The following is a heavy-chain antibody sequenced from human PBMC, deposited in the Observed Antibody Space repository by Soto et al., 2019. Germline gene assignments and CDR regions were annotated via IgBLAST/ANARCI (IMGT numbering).Heavy chain of an antibody. J-gene: IGHJ6*02. CDR2: IKSKPEGGAT. CDR1: GFTCINPW. V-gene: IGHV3-15*01. D-gene: IGHD2-2*02. CDR3: TTPHIVVVPAAIPPCYSGMDV. Sequence: PQRLSYTASGFTCINPWVSCVSQNAGQGLEWGGRIKSKPEGGATDYAAPVKGRFTISRDDSKNTLYLQSHSLKTEDTAVYYCTTPHIVVVPAAIPPCYSGMDVWGQGTSGT.